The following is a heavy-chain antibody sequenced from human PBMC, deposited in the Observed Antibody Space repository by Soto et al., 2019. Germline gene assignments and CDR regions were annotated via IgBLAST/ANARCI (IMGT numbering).Heavy chain of an antibody. V-gene: IGHV1-2*04. CDR1: GYTFTGYY. Sequence: ASVKVSCKASGYTFTGYYMHWVRQAPGQGLEWMGWINPNSGGTNYAQKFQGWVTMTRDTSISTAYMELSRLRSDDTAVYYCARGWDTGNYYYGMDVWGQGTTVTVS. CDR3: ARGWDTGNYYYGMDV. D-gene: IGHD1-26*01. J-gene: IGHJ6*02. CDR2: INPNSGGT.